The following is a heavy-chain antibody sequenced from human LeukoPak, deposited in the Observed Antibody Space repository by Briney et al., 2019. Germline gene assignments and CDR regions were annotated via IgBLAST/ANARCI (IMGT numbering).Heavy chain of an antibody. J-gene: IGHJ4*02. V-gene: IGHV3-7*01. CDR1: GFTFNNYW. CDR3: AREGGDTSGWYEAYFDY. CDR2: IKQDGREK. Sequence: PGGSLRLSCAASGFTFNNYWMSWVRQAPGKGLEWVANIKQDGREKYYVDSVKGRFTISRDNAKNSLYLQMISLRAEDTAVYYCAREGGDTSGWYEAYFDYWGQGTLVTVSS. D-gene: IGHD6-19*01.